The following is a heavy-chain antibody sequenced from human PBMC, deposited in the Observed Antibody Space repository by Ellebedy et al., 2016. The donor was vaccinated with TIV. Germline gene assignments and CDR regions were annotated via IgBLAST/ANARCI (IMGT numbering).Heavy chain of an antibody. Sequence: SLKISXAASGFTFDDYAMHWVRQAPGKGLEWVSGISWNSGSIGYADSVKGRFTISRDNAKNSLYLQMNSLRAEDTALYYCARMRSMPPGFDPWGQGTLVTVSS. CDR1: GFTFDDYA. D-gene: IGHD2-2*01. CDR3: ARMRSMPPGFDP. J-gene: IGHJ5*02. CDR2: ISWNSGSI. V-gene: IGHV3-9*01.